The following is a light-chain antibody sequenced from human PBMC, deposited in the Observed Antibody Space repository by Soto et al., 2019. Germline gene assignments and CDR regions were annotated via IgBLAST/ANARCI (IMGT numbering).Light chain of an antibody. CDR2: GAS. J-gene: IGKJ3*01. CDR1: RSISNY. Sequence: DIQMTQSPSSLSASVGDTVTIACRASRSISNYLNWYQQKPGRAPNLLISGASTLQRGVPSRFSGSGSGTTFTLTITSLQHDDFAIYFCQQSYTAPFTCGPGTKVEIK. CDR3: QQSYTAPFT. V-gene: IGKV1-39*01.